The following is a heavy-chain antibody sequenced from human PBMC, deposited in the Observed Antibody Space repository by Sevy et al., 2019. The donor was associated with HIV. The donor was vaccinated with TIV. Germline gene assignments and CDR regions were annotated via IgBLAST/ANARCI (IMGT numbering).Heavy chain of an antibody. Sequence: GGSLRLSCAASGFTFSNYWMSWARQVSGKGLEWVGNIKPDGTEKYYVDSMKGRFTMARDNAENSVFLQMDGLRVEDTAVYYCARDSPGETYGYNTFDYWGQGTLVTVSS. V-gene: IGHV3-7*03. D-gene: IGHD1-1*01. J-gene: IGHJ4*02. CDR2: IKPDGTEK. CDR1: GFTFSNYW. CDR3: ARDSPGETYGYNTFDY.